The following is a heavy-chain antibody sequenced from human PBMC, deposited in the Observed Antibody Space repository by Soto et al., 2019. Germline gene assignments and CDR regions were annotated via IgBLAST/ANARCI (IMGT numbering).Heavy chain of an antibody. J-gene: IGHJ1*01. D-gene: IGHD3-22*01. V-gene: IGHV4-30-4*01. CDR2: IHSSGSI. CDR3: ARDLDGLHDDTSGPFPRPG. Sequence: SETLSLTCTVSSGSISSDDYYWSWIRQAPGRGLEWIGYIHSSGSIYYNPSLKSRATMSIDTAGNQFSLKVSSVTVADTAVYYCARDLDGLHDDTSGPFPRPGWGQGTLVTVSS. CDR1: SGSISSDDYY.